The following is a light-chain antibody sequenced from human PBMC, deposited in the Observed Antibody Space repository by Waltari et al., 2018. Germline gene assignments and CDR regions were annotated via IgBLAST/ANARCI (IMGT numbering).Light chain of an antibody. V-gene: IGLV2-23*02. J-gene: IGLJ1*01. Sequence: QSALAQPASVSGSPGQSITISCTGSSSDVGGDNLVSWYQGHPNKAPKPLIYEVNKRPSGVSDRFSGSKSGNTASLTISGLQAEDEADYYCCSFAGRTPYVFGTGTKVSVL. CDR3: CSFAGRTPYV. CDR1: SSDVGGDNL. CDR2: EVN.